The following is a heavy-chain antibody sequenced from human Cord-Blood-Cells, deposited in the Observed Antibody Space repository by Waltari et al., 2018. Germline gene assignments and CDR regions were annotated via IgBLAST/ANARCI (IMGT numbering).Heavy chain of an antibody. CDR1: GFPFSSYA. J-gene: IGHJ4*02. Sequence: EVQLLESGGGLVQPGGSLRLSCAASGFPFSSYALSWVRQSPGMGPEWVSAMMGMGGSTYYADSVKGRFTISRDNAKNTLYLQMNSLRAEDTAVYYCAKAYDYSNYFFDYWGQGTLVTVSS. CDR3: AKAYDYSNYFFDY. CDR2: MMGMGGST. V-gene: IGHV3-23*01. D-gene: IGHD4-4*01.